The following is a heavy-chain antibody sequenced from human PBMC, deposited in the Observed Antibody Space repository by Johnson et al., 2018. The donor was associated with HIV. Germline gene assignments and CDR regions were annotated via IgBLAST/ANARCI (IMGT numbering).Heavy chain of an antibody. Sequence: QVQLVESGGGLVKPGGSLRLSCAASGFTFSDCYMSWLRQAPGKGLEWVSYISSSGLTTYYADFVKGRFTISRDSSKDTLYLQMNSLRAEDTAVYYCTRGGGAYCGSDCLRTFDVWGQGTVLTVS. CDR1: GFTFSDCY. D-gene: IGHD2-21*02. J-gene: IGHJ3*01. CDR3: TRGGGAYCGSDCLRTFDV. V-gene: IGHV3-11*04. CDR2: ISSSGLTT.